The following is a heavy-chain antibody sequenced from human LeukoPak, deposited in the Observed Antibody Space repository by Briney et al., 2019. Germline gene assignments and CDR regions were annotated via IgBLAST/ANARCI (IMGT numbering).Heavy chain of an antibody. D-gene: IGHD6-13*01. CDR2: INPNSGGT. V-gene: IGHV1-2*02. J-gene: IGHJ5*02. CDR1: GYTFSGYY. CDR3: ARETGLEQLNRWFDP. Sequence: ASVKVSCKASGYTFSGYYLQWVRQAPGQGLEWMGWINPNSGGTNYAQKFQGRVTMTRDTSISTVYMELSSLGYDDTAVYYCARETGLEQLNRWFDPWGQGSLVTVSS.